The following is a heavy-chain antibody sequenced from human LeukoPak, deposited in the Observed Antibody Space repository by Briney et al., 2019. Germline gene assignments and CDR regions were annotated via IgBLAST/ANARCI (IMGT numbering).Heavy chain of an antibody. CDR3: ARDPEVSGEMATIGTFGY. CDR2: ISYDGSNK. J-gene: IGHJ4*02. Sequence: GRSLRLSCAASGFTFSSYAMLWVRQAPGKGLEWVAVISYDGSNKYYADSVKGRFTISRDNSKNTLYLQMNSLRAEDTAVYYCARDPEVSGEMATIGTFGYWGQGTLVTVSS. CDR1: GFTFSSYA. V-gene: IGHV3-30-3*01. D-gene: IGHD5-24*01.